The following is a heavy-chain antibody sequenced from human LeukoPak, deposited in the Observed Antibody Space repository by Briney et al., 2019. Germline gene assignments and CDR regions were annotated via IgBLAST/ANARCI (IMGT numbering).Heavy chain of an antibody. CDR1: GFTFSSYA. CDR2: ISYDGSNK. D-gene: IGHD5-18*01. Sequence: GGSLRLSCAASGFTFSSYAMHWVRQAPGKGLEWVAVISYDGSNKYYADSVKGRFTISGDNSKNTLYLQMNSLRAEDTAVYYCARDAAGVDTAMAYFDYWGQGTLVTVSS. V-gene: IGHV3-30*04. CDR3: ARDAAGVDTAMAYFDY. J-gene: IGHJ4*02.